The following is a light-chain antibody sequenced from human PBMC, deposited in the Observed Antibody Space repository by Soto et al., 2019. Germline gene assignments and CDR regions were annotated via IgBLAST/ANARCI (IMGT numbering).Light chain of an antibody. CDR1: SSDVGAYIY. CDR3: SSYTSSSTLV. J-gene: IGLJ3*02. V-gene: IGLV2-14*01. CDR2: EVS. Sequence: QSVLTQPASVSGSPGQSITISCTGTSSDVGAYIYVSWYQHHPGKAPKLVIHEVSNRPSGVSNRFSGSKSGNTASLTISGLQAEDEADYFCSSYTSSSTLVFGGGTKLTVL.